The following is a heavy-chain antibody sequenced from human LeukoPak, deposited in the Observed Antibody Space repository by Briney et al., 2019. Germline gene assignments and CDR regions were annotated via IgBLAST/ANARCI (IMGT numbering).Heavy chain of an antibody. Sequence: GGSLRLSCAASGFTFSSYAMRWVRQAPGKGLEWVAVISYDGSNKYYADSVKGRFTISRDNSKNTLYLQMNSLRAEDTAVYYCARGQGAYYGSGSYGDYWGQGTLVTVSS. D-gene: IGHD3-10*01. V-gene: IGHV3-30-3*01. CDR2: ISYDGSNK. J-gene: IGHJ4*02. CDR1: GFTFSSYA. CDR3: ARGQGAYYGSGSYGDY.